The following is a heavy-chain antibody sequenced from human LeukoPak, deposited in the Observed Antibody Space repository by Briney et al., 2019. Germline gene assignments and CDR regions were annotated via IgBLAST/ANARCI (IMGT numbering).Heavy chain of an antibody. CDR1: GYTLTELS. J-gene: IGHJ3*02. V-gene: IGHV1-24*01. Sequence: RASVKDSCKVSGYTLTELSMHWVRQVPGEGLEWMGGFNPEDGETIYAQKFQGRVTMTEDTSTDTAYMELSSLRSEDTAVYYCATGGWGYYDSSGYSIWDQGTMVTVSS. CDR3: ATGGWGYYDSSGYSI. D-gene: IGHD3-22*01. CDR2: FNPEDGET.